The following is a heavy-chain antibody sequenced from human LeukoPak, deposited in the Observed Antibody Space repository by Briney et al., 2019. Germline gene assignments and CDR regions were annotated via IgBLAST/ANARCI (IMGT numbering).Heavy chain of an antibody. V-gene: IGHV1-2*02. J-gene: IGHJ4*02. CDR3: ARDPRYYYDSSGYD. Sequence: ASVKVSCKASGYTFTGYYMHWVRQAPGQGLEWMGLINPNSGGTNYAQKFQGRVTMTRDTSISTAYMELSRLRSDDTAVYYCARDPRYYYDSSGYDWGQGTLVTVSS. CDR2: INPNSGGT. CDR1: GYTFTGYY. D-gene: IGHD3-22*01.